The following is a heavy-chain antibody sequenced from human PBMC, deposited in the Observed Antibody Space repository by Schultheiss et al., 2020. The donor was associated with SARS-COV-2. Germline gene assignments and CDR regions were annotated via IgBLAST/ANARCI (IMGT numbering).Heavy chain of an antibody. V-gene: IGHV4-39*07. CDR2: IYYSGST. J-gene: IGHJ6*02. Sequence: SETLSLTCTVSGGSISSSSYYWGWIRQPPGKGLEWIGYIYYSGSTYYNPSLKSRVTISVDTSKNQFSLKLSSVTAADTAVYYCARSRLSPWYSSSWYYYYGMDVWGQGTTVTVSS. D-gene: IGHD6-13*01. CDR1: GGSISSSSYY. CDR3: ARSRLSPWYSSSWYYYYGMDV.